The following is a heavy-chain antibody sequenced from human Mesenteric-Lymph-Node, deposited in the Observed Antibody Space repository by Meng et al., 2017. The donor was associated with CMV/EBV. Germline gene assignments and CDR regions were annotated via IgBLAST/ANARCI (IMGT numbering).Heavy chain of an antibody. V-gene: IGHV3-7*01. CDR2: IQQDGSEK. Sequence: GESLKISCTASGFTFSSYWMNWVRQAPGKGLEWVANIQQDGSEKYYVDSVKGRFIISRDNAENTLYLQMNSLRAEDTAVYYCARYYCESGSCFIDYWGHGTLVTVSS. CDR1: GFTFSSYW. D-gene: IGHD2-15*01. CDR3: ARYYCESGSCFIDY. J-gene: IGHJ4*01.